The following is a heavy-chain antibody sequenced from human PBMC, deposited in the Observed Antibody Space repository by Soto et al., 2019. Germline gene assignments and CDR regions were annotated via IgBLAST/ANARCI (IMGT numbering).Heavy chain of an antibody. Sequence: QVQRVQSGAELKKPGASVKVSCKASGYTFSNYDMNWVRQATGQGPEWIGWVNPNNGDTGYAQKFQGRVTLTTDISTTTAYMELTSLRSDDTAIYYCAKVSRKGSAIDFDYWGQGTLITVSS. CDR3: AKVSRKGSAIDFDY. D-gene: IGHD3-10*01. CDR2: VNPNNGDT. V-gene: IGHV1-8*01. CDR1: GYTFSNYD. J-gene: IGHJ4*02.